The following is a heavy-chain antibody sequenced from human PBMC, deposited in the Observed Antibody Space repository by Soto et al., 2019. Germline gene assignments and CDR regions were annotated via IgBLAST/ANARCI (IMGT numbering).Heavy chain of an antibody. J-gene: IGHJ4*02. Sequence: SETLSLTCTVSRASITSYYWSWVRQPPGREPEWIGCVYHSGITDYNPSLESRVTISVDTSKNQFSLKLRSVTAADTAVYYCMLGSGWKDFDYWGQGTLVTVSS. V-gene: IGHV4-4*08. D-gene: IGHD3-22*01. CDR2: VYHSGIT. CDR3: MLGSGWKDFDY. CDR1: RASITSYY.